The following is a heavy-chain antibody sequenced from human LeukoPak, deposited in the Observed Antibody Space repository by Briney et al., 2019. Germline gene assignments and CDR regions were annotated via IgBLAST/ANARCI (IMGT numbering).Heavy chain of an antibody. D-gene: IGHD6-19*01. V-gene: IGHV1-46*03. CDR1: GYTFTSYY. CDR3: ARSPRSSGWYGWWFDP. CDR2: INPSGGST. J-gene: IGHJ5*02. Sequence: ASVKVSCTASGYTFTSYYMHWVRQAPGRGLEWMGIINPSGGSTSYAQKFQGRVTMTRDTSTSTVYMELSSLRSEDTAVYYCARSPRSSGWYGWWFDPWGQGTLVTVSS.